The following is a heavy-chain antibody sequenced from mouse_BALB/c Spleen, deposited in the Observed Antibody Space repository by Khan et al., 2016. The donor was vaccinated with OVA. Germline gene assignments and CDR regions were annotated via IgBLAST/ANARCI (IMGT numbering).Heavy chain of an antibody. J-gene: IGHJ4*01. Sequence: VELGELGPCLVAPSQSLSITFPLSGVPFTNLCLHWVRQPPGKGPGLLVVIWSCWSTTYNSALKSRLTISKDNSKSQVFLKMNSLQTDDTAMYFCARQPYYHYNVMDYWGQGTSVTVSS. D-gene: IGHD2-10*01. CDR1: GVPFTNLC. V-gene: IGHV2-6-1*01. CDR2: IWSCWST. CDR3: ARQPYYHYNVMDY.